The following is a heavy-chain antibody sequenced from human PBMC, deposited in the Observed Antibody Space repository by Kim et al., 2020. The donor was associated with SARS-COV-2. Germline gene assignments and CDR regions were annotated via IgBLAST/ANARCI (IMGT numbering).Heavy chain of an antibody. CDR1: GYTFTTYG. D-gene: IGHD2-2*01. V-gene: IGHV1-18*01. Sequence: ASVKVSCKTSGYTFTTYGISWVRQAPGQGLEWMGWISAYNGNTNYAQKFQGRVTLTTDTSTSTAYMELRSLRSDDTAMYFCARGYCSSTSCHLSGIVGMD. CDR3: ARGYCSSTSCHLSGIVGMD. CDR2: ISAYNGNT. J-gene: IGHJ6*03.